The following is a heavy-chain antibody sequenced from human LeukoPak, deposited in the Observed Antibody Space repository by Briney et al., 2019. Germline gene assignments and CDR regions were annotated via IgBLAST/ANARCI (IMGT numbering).Heavy chain of an antibody. CDR3: ARDPLFCSGGSCIPYYYGLDV. CDR1: GYTFTNYV. D-gene: IGHD2-15*01. CDR2: SNGGNGNT. V-gene: IGHV1-3*01. Sequence: ASVKISCKASGYTFTNYVMHWVRHAPGQRLEWMGWSNGGNGNTKYSQKFQGRVTITRDTSASTAYMELSSLRSEDTAVYYCARDPLFCSGGSCIPYYYGLDVWGKGTTVTVSS. J-gene: IGHJ6*04.